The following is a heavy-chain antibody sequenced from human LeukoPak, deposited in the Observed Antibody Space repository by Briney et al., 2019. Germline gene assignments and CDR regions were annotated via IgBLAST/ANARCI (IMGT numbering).Heavy chain of an antibody. CDR2: IYSGGST. CDR3: ARGPHVDTAPIY. CDR1: GFTFSSYA. V-gene: IGHV3-66*01. D-gene: IGHD5-18*01. Sequence: GGSLRLSCAASGFTFSSYAMHWVRQAPGKGLEWVSVIYSGGSTHYADSVKDRFTISRDNSKNTLYLQMNSLRAEDTAVYYCARGPHVDTAPIYWGQGTLVTVSS. J-gene: IGHJ4*02.